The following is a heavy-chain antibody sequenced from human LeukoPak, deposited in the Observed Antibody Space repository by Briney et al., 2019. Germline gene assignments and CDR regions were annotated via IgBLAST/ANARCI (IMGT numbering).Heavy chain of an antibody. J-gene: IGHJ6*02. CDR1: GYTFTGYY. CDR2: INPNSGGT. V-gene: IGHV1-2*06. CDR3: ARGGYDFVYYYGMDV. D-gene: IGHD3-3*01. Sequence: ASVKVSCKASGYTFTGYYMHWVRQAPGQGLEWMGRINPNSGGTNYAQKFQGRVTMTRDTSISTAYMELSRPRSDDTAVYYCARGGYDFVYYYGMDVWGQGTTVTVSS.